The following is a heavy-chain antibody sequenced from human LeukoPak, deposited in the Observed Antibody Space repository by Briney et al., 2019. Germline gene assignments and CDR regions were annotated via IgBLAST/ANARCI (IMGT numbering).Heavy chain of an antibody. J-gene: IGHJ3*02. CDR3: ARTRLNAFDI. V-gene: IGHV3-74*01. CDR1: GFTFSSYA. Sequence: GGSLRLSCAASGFTFSSYAMSWVRQAPGKGLVWVSRANSDGGSTTYADSVKGRFTISRDNAKNTLYLQLNSLRAEDTAVYYCARTRLNAFDIWGQGTMVTVSS. CDR2: ANSDGGST.